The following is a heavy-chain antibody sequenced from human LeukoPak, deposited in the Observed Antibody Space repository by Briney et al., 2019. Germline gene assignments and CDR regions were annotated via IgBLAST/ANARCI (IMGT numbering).Heavy chain of an antibody. V-gene: IGHV5-51*01. J-gene: IGHJ4*02. CDR2: IYPGDSDT. D-gene: IGHD2/OR15-2a*01. Sequence: GESLKISCKGSGYNFTSYWIVWVRQIPGKGLAWMGIIYPGDSDTIYSPSFQGQVTISADKSISTAYLQWSSLKASDTAMYYCARRSSTASRYFDFWGQGALVTVSS. CDR1: GYNFTSYW. CDR3: ARRSSTASRYFDF.